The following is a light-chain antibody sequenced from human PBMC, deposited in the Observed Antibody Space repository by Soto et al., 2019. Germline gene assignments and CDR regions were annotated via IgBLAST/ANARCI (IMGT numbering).Light chain of an antibody. Sequence: QAVVTQPPSVSAAPGQDVTISCSGSTSNIGLNDVAWYQQLPGTAPKLLLYENNKRPSGIPDRFSGSKSGTSATLGITGLQTGDEADYYCGAWDTSLNGGLFGGGTKVTVL. CDR3: GAWDTSLNGGL. CDR1: TSNIGLND. V-gene: IGLV1-51*02. J-gene: IGLJ2*01. CDR2: ENN.